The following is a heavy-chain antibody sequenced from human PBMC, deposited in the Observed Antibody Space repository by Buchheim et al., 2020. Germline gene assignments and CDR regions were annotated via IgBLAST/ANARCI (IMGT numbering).Heavy chain of an antibody. V-gene: IGHV3-30*04. Sequence: QVQLVESGGGVVQPGRSLRLSCAASGFTFSSYAMHWVRQAPGKGLEWVAVISYDGSNKYYADSVKGRFTISRDNSKNTLYLQMNSRRAEDTAVYYCAREDDYCSSTSCDYYGMDVWGQGTT. D-gene: IGHD2-2*01. J-gene: IGHJ6*02. CDR3: AREDDYCSSTSCDYYGMDV. CDR1: GFTFSSYA. CDR2: ISYDGSNK.